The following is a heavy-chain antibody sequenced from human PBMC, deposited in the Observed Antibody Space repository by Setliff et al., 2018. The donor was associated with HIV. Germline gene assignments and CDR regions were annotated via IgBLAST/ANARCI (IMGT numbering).Heavy chain of an antibody. Sequence: ASVKVSCKTSGYIFIRYYIFWVRQAPGQGLEWMGNINPHTGVTKYAEKFQGRVTMTRDTSINTLCMELSRPRSDDTAVYYCARDLRDGFEEWFSTLDDGMDVWGQGTTVTVSS. J-gene: IGHJ6*02. D-gene: IGHD3-3*01. CDR2: INPHTGVT. V-gene: IGHV1-2*02. CDR3: ARDLRDGFEEWFSTLDDGMDV. CDR1: GYIFIRYY.